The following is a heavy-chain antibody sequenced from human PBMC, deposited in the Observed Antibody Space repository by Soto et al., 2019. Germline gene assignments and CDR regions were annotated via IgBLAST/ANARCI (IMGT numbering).Heavy chain of an antibody. CDR1: GFTFSNAW. V-gene: IGHV3-15*01. CDR2: IKSKTDGGTT. J-gene: IGHJ4*02. CDR3: TTGRRVVPLYYFDY. Sequence: EVQLVESGGGLVKPGGSLRLSCAASGFTFSNAWMSWVRQAPGKGLEWVGRIKSKTDGGTTDYAAPVKGRFTISRDDSNNTLYLQMNSLKTENTAVDYCTTGRRVVPLYYFDYWGQGTLVTVSS. D-gene: IGHD3-10*01.